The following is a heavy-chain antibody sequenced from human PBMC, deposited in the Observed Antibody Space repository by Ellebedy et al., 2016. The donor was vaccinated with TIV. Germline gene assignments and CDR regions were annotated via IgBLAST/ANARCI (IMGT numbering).Heavy chain of an antibody. V-gene: IGHV3-30*02. CDR3: AKDKAYHYDSGTYSVTGDYYYFNGIDV. CDR2: IRFDGNNK. CDR1: GFTFSGYV. J-gene: IGHJ6*02. D-gene: IGHD3-22*01. Sequence: GESLKTSCTASGFTFSGYVMHWVRQAPGKGLEWVAFIRFDGNNKYYADSLKGRFIISRDNSKNTLYLQMNSLRAEDTAIYYCAKDKAYHYDSGTYSVTGDYYYFNGIDVWGQGTTVTVSS.